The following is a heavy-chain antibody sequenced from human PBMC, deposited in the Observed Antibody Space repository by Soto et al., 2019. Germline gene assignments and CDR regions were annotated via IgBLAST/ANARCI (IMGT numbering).Heavy chain of an antibody. D-gene: IGHD6-13*01. CDR3: ARLRALGSSWPILYYYGLDV. J-gene: IGHJ6*02. V-gene: IGHV4-59*08. CDR1: GGSISAYF. CDR2: VYYSGST. Sequence: SETLSLTCSVSGGSISAYFWGWIRQPPGKGLEWIGHVYYSGSTDYNPSLQSRVTISLDTSKTQFSLKLTSVTAADTAVYYCARLRALGSSWPILYYYGLDVWGQGTTVT.